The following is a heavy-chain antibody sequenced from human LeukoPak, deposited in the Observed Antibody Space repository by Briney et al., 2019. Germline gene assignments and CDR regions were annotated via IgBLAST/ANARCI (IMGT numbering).Heavy chain of an antibody. CDR3: ASRTSSSSWYYFDY. V-gene: IGHV3-7*01. J-gene: IGHJ4*02. CDR2: IKQDGSEK. D-gene: IGHD6-13*01. CDR1: GFTFSSYW. Sequence: GGSLRLSCAASGFTFSSYWMSWVRQAPGKGLEWVANIKQDGSEKYYVDSVKGRFTISRDNAKNSLYLQMNSLRAEDTAVYYCASRTSSSSWYYFDYWGQGTLVTVSS.